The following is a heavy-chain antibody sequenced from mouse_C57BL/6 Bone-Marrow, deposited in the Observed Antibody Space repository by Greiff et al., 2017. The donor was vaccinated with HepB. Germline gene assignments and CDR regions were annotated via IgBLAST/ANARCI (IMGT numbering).Heavy chain of an antibody. CDR1: GFTFSSYA. CDR3: ARASGGDY. Sequence: EVKLVESGGGLVKPGGSLKLSCAASGFTFSSYAMSWVRQTPEKRLEWVATISDGGSYTYYPDNVKGRFTISRDNAKNNLYLQMRHLKSEDTAMYYCARASGGDYWGQGTSVTVSS. V-gene: IGHV5-4*03. J-gene: IGHJ4*01. D-gene: IGHD3-1*01. CDR2: ISDGGSYT.